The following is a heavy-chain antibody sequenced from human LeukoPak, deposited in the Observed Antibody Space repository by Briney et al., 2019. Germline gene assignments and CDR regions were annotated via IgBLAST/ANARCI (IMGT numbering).Heavy chain of an antibody. Sequence: GESLKISCKGSGYSFTSHWIGWVRQMPGKGLEWMGIIYPGDSETRYSPSFQGQVTISADKSISTAYLQWSGLKASDTAMYYCASATSGSYSAYWGQGTLVTFSS. D-gene: IGHD1-26*01. CDR3: ASATSGSYSAY. CDR1: GYSFTSHW. V-gene: IGHV5-51*01. J-gene: IGHJ4*02. CDR2: IYPGDSET.